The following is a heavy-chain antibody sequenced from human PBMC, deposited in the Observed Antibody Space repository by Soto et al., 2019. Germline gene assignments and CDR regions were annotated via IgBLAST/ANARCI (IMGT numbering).Heavy chain of an antibody. CDR3: ARDLGWAFDS. D-gene: IGHD6-19*01. Sequence: EVQLVASGGGSVQPGGSLRLSCAASGFTFSTFSMNWVRQAPGRGLEWISYISGGGRPISYADSVKGRFTISRDNAKNSLYLQMDSLPDVDTAVYYCARDLGWAFDSWGQGTLVTVSS. CDR1: GFTFSTFS. V-gene: IGHV3-48*02. CDR2: ISGGGRPI. J-gene: IGHJ4*02.